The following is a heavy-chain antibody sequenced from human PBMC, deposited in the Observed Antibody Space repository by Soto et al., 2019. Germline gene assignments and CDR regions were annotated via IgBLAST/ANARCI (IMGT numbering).Heavy chain of an antibody. V-gene: IGHV3-23*01. CDR1: GFICSSYD. J-gene: IGHJ3*02. Sequence: EAQMLESGGGLAQPGGSLRLSCAVSGFICSSYDMSWVRQAPGKGLAWVSTILVAGSQHYEDSVQGRFTISRDTSKNTVFLYMNSLTAGDTAVYYCAKATATGGGAFEIYGQGTMVTVSS. CDR2: ILVAGSQ. D-gene: IGHD2-8*02. CDR3: AKATATGGGAFEI.